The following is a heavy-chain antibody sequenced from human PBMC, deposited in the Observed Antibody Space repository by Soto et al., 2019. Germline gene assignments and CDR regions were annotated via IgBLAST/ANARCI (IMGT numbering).Heavy chain of an antibody. Sequence: QVQLQESGPGLVKPSQTLSLTCTVSGGSISSGGYYWSWIRQHPGKGLEWIGYIYYSGSTYYNPSIKSRVTRSVDKSKNLFSLKLSSVTAAHSVVYYCARMICSGGSCCSYYFDYWCQGTMITVSS. J-gene: IGHJ4*02. CDR2: IYYSGST. CDR1: GGSISSGGYY. D-gene: IGHD2-15*01. CDR3: ARMICSGGSCCSYYFDY. V-gene: IGHV4-31*03.